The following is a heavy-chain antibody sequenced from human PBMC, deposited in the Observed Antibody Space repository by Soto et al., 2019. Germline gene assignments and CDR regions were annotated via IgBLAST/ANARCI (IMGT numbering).Heavy chain of an antibody. J-gene: IGHJ6*02. CDR1: GDMFARHW. V-gene: IGHV5-51*01. D-gene: IGHD1-26*01. CDR2: IFPSDSET. CDR3: ARHSLIVTPLYVLDV. Sequence: QICWRGAGDMFARHWIGWVSNIQGKGLEWMGIIFPSDSETRYSPSFQGQVTISVDKSINTAYLQWSSLQASDTAIYFCARHSLIVTPLYVLDVWGQGTTVPVSS.